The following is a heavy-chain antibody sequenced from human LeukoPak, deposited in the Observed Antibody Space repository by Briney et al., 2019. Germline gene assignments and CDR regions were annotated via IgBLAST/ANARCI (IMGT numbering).Heavy chain of an antibody. Sequence: GGSLRLSCAASGFTFSSYSMNWVRQAPGKGLKWVSYISSSSSTIYYADSVKGRFTISRDNAKNSLYLQMNSLRAEDTAVYYCAREGFRLHYYYMDVWGKGTTVTVSS. D-gene: IGHD4-11*01. CDR3: AREGFRLHYYYMDV. CDR1: GFTFSSYS. V-gene: IGHV3-48*01. CDR2: ISSSSSTI. J-gene: IGHJ6*03.